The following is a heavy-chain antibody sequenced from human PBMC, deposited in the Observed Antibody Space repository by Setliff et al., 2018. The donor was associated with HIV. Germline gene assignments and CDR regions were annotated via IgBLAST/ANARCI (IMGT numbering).Heavy chain of an antibody. Sequence: KPSETLSLTCSVSRGSISSGSYYWSWIRQPAGKGLEWIGRIYTSGSTNYNPSLKSRVTISVDMSKKQSSLELSSVTAADTAVYYCTTTNYYGISGYYYYYMDVWGKGTTVTVSS. D-gene: IGHD3-22*01. CDR2: IYTSGST. CDR3: TTTNYYGISGYYYYYMDV. J-gene: IGHJ6*03. CDR1: RGSISSGSYY. V-gene: IGHV4-61*02.